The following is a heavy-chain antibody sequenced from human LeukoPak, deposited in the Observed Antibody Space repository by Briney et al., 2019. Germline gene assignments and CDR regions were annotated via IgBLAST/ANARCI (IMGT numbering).Heavy chain of an antibody. CDR3: ARVVSDCGGARCYKGYLDY. CDR2: IHYSGST. D-gene: IGHD2-2*02. CDR1: GGSITSYY. V-gene: IGHV4-59*06. J-gene: IGHJ4*02. Sequence: PSETLSLTCTVSGGSITSYYCNWIRQHPGKGLEWIGYIHYSGSTYYNPSLRSRMIISVDTSKNQFSLQLSSVTAADTAVYYCARVVSDCGGARCYKGYLDYWGQGTLVTVSS.